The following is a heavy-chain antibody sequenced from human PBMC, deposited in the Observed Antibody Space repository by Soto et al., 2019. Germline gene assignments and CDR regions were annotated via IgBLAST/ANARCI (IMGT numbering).Heavy chain of an antibody. CDR2: TYYRSKWYN. J-gene: IGHJ6*02. D-gene: IGHD6-13*01. Sequence: QTRSLACAISGGSVSSNSDAWNLIRESPSRGLEWLGRTYYRSKWYNDYAVSVKSRITINPDTSKNQFSLQLNSVTPEDTAVYYCAGGLNSRSYGVDVWGQGTTVTVSS. V-gene: IGHV6-1*01. CDR3: AGGLNSRSYGVDV. CDR1: GGSVSSNSDA.